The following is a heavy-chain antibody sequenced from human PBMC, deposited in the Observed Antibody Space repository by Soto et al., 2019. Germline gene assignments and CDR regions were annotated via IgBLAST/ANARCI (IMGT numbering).Heavy chain of an antibody. Sequence: RPGESLKISCKGSGYSFTSYWISWVRQMPGKGLEWMGIIYPGDSDTRYSPSFQGQVTISADKSISTAYLQWSSLKASDTAMYYCARREYYDFWSGYYFGFDYWGQGTLVTVSS. CDR1: GYSFTSYW. CDR3: ARREYYDFWSGYYFGFDY. CDR2: IYPGDSDT. J-gene: IGHJ4*02. D-gene: IGHD3-3*01. V-gene: IGHV5-51*01.